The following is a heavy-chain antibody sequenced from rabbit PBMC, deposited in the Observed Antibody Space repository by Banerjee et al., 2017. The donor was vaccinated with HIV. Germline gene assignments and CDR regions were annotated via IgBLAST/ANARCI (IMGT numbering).Heavy chain of an antibody. D-gene: IGHD7-1*01. CDR2: IYTGSDST. Sequence: QSLEESGGDLVKPGASLTLTCTASGFSFSSSYYMCWVRQAPGKGLEWIGCIYTGSDSTYYASWAKGRFTISKTSSTTVTLQMTSLTAADTATYFCARTGYVGYGYSTAGMDLWGPGTLVTVS. CDR1: GFSFSSSYY. CDR3: ARTGYVGYGYSTAGMDL. V-gene: IGHV1S40*01. J-gene: IGHJ6*01.